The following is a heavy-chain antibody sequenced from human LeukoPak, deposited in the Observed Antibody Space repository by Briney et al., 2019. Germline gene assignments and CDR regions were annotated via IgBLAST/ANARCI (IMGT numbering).Heavy chain of an antibody. CDR2: IRSKANSYAT. CDR1: GFTFSGSA. CDR3: ARPGIAADGGNY. Sequence: PGGSLRLSCAASGFTFSGSAMHWVRQASGKGLEWVGRIRSKANSYATAYAASVKGRFTISRDDSKNTAYLQMNSLKIEDTAVYFCARPGIAADGGNYWGQGTLVTVSS. D-gene: IGHD6-13*01. J-gene: IGHJ4*02. V-gene: IGHV3-73*01.